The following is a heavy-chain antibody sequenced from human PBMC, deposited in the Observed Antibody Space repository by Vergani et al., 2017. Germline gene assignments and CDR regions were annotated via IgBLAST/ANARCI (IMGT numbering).Heavy chain of an antibody. D-gene: IGHD6-13*01. CDR2: IYHSGST. CDR3: ARVRYGSSWYSGGGMDV. J-gene: IGHJ6*02. V-gene: IGHV4-30-2*01. CDR1: GGSISSGGYS. Sequence: QLQLQESGSGLVKPSQTLSLTCAVSGGSISSGGYSWSWIRQPPGKGLEWIGYIYHSGSTYYNPSLKSRVTISVDRSKNQFSLKLSSVTAADTAVNYCARVRYGSSWYSGGGMDVWGQGTTVTVSS.